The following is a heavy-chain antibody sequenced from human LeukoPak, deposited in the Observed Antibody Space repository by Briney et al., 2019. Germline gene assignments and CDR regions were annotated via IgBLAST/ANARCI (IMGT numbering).Heavy chain of an antibody. J-gene: IGHJ3*02. CDR1: GGSINNYY. Sequence: SETLSLTCTVSGGSINNYYWSWIRQPAGKGLEGIGRIYPRGSTNYNPSLKSRVTMSVDTSKNQFSLKLSSVTAADTAVYYCARGRYCSADICSGGDAFDIWGQGTIVSVSS. D-gene: IGHD2-15*01. V-gene: IGHV4-4*07. CDR3: ARGRYCSADICSGGDAFDI. CDR2: IYPRGST.